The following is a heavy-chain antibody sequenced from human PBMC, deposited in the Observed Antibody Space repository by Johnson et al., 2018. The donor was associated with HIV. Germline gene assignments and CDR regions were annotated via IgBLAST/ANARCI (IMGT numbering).Heavy chain of an antibody. CDR1: GSTFSSYA. V-gene: IGHV3-30*01. D-gene: IGHD6-13*01. CDR3: ARSPRAAEGAFDI. CDR2: IDCDGSNK. J-gene: IGHJ3*02. Sequence: QVQLVESGGGVVQPGRSLRLSCAASGSTFSSYAMHWVRQAPGKELERVAVIDCDGSNKYYADSVKGRFTISRDNSKNTLYLQMNSLRAEDTAVYYCARSPRAAEGAFDIWGQGTMVTVSS.